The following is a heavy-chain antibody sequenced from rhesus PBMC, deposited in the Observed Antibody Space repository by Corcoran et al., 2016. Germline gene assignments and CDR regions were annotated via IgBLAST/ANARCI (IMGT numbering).Heavy chain of an antibody. CDR3: ARGGGARRAAPYAS. J-gene: IGHJ4*01. Sequence: QVQLQESGPGLVKPSETLSLTCAVSGGSISDSYYWNWIRQPPGKWLEWIGNIYGKRASTYDNPTLKGRGTISKDTAKNQFFLELGSVTAADTAVYYCARGGGARRAAPYASWGQGVLVTVSS. D-gene: IGHD2-33*01. CDR1: GGSISDSYY. CDR2: IYGKRAST. V-gene: IGHV4S9*01.